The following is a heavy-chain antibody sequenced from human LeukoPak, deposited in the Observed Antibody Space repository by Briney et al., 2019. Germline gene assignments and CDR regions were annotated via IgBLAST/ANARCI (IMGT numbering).Heavy chain of an antibody. CDR2: MNPNSGNT. D-gene: IGHD2-2*02. CDR1: GYTFTSYD. CDR3: ARDRPDRPAGEVVPAAIDAFDI. J-gene: IGHJ3*02. Sequence: GASVKVSCKASGYTFTSYDINWVRQATGQGLEWMGWMNPNSGNTGYAQKFQGRVTMTRNTSISTAYMELSSLRSEDTAVYYCARDRPDRPAGEVVPAAIDAFDIWGQGTMVTVSS. V-gene: IGHV1-8*01.